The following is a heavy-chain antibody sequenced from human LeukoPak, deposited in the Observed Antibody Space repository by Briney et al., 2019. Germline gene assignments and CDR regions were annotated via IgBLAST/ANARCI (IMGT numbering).Heavy chain of an antibody. D-gene: IGHD2-15*01. CDR1: GGSISSSSYY. CDR3: ARALVVVVVADEPHAYDI. V-gene: IGHV4-39*07. CDR2: VYYSGST. J-gene: IGHJ3*02. Sequence: PSETLSLTCTVSGGSISSSSYYWAWIRQPPGKGLEWFGSVYYSGSTYYNPSLKSRVTISVDTSRNQFSLNLSSVTAADTAVYYCARALVVVVVADEPHAYDIWGQGTMVTVSS.